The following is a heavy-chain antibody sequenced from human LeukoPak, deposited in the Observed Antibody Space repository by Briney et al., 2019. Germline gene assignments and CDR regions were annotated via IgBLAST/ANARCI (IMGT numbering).Heavy chain of an antibody. D-gene: IGHD3-10*01. CDR1: GFTFSSYG. CDR3: AKDYYGSGNFDY. Sequence: GGSLRLSCAASGFTFSSYGMHWVRQAPGKGLEWVAVISYDGSNKYYADSVKGRFTISRDNSKDTLYLQMNSLRAEDTAVYYCAKDYYGSGNFDYWGQGTLVTVSS. J-gene: IGHJ4*02. V-gene: IGHV3-30*18. CDR2: ISYDGSNK.